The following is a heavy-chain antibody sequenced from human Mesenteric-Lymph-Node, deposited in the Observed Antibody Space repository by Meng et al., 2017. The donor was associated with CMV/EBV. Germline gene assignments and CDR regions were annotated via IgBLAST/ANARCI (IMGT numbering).Heavy chain of an antibody. CDR1: TNRAG. CDR3: ARGIRGTDWCHALNYFDS. D-gene: IGHD3/OR15-3a*01. Sequence: TNRAGWNWTRQSPSSGLEWLGRASSRSKWYHDYAASVKSRMTINLDTSKNQFSLQLNSVTHGDTAVYYCARGIRGTDWCHALNYFDSWGQGILVTVSS. CDR2: ASSRSKWYH. J-gene: IGHJ4*02. V-gene: IGHV6-1*01.